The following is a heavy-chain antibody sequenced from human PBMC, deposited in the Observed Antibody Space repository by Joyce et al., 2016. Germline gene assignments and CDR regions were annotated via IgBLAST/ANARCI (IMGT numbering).Heavy chain of an antibody. V-gene: IGHV3-23*01. CDR1: GFEFSSYA. J-gene: IGHJ5*02. CDR3: ARRNAYEP. Sequence: EVRLLESGGGLVQPGESLRLSCTASGFEFSSYAMTWVRQAPGKGLEWVSSISASGDTTHYADSVKGRFFVSRDNSNNTVFLKMTSLRGDDTGTYFCARRNAYEPWGQGTLVIVSS. CDR2: ISASGDTT.